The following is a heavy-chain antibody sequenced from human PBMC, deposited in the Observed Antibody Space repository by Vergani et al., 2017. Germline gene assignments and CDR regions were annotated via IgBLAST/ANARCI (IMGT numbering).Heavy chain of an antibody. CDR3: VKDAGSYVNFFDS. V-gene: IGHV3-23*01. CDR2: LPGGGGST. J-gene: IGHJ4*02. D-gene: IGHD1-26*01. Sequence: EVQLLESGGSLKQPGGSVRLSRAASGFTFSTYAMHWVRPAPGKGLEWVSALPGGGGSTYYADSFKGRFIISRDNSRDTLYLQMNSLRPEDTATYYCVKDAGSYVNFFDSWGQGTLVTVSS. CDR1: GFTFSTYA.